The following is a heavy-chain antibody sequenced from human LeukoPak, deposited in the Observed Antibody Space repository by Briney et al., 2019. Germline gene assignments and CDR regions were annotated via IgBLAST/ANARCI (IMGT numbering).Heavy chain of an antibody. CDR3: AREALSYGDYVFDY. D-gene: IGHD4-17*01. Sequence: VKVSCKASGYTFTSYGISWVRQAPGQGLEWMGWISAYNGNTNYAQKLQGRVTMTTDTSTSTAYMELRSLRSDDTVVYYCAREALSYGDYVFDYWGQGTLVTVSS. J-gene: IGHJ4*02. V-gene: IGHV1-18*01. CDR2: ISAYNGNT. CDR1: GYTFTSYG.